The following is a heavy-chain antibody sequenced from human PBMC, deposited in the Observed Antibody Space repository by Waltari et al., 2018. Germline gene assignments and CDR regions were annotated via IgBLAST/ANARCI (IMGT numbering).Heavy chain of an antibody. Sequence: QVQLAQSGAEVGKPGASVKVPCRASGYTFIDYYIHWVRQAPGQGLEWMGRIKTKIVDISYEQRLEGRGTRTRDTSIRTAYMELGDLRSDDTAMYYWARDIIGVGGTEDAFDVWGQGTLVTVSS. D-gene: IGHD3-3*02. J-gene: IGHJ3*01. CDR1: GYTFIDYY. CDR2: IKTKIVDI. V-gene: IGHV1-2*06. CDR3: ARDIIGVGGTEDAFDV.